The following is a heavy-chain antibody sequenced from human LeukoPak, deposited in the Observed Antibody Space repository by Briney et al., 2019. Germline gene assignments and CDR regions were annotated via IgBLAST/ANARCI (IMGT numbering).Heavy chain of an antibody. CDR3: AKVPYYYDSSGYLDY. J-gene: IGHJ4*02. CDR2: ISYDGSNK. Sequence: GRSLRLSCAASGFTFSSYGMHWVRQAPGKGLEWVAVISYDGSNKYYADSVKGRFTISRDNSKNTLYLQMNSLRAEDTAVYYCAKVPYYYDSSGYLDYWGQGTLVTASS. CDR1: GFTFSSYG. D-gene: IGHD3-22*01. V-gene: IGHV3-30*18.